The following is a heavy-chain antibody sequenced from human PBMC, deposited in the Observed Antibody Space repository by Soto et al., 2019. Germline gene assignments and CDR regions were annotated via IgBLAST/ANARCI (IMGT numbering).Heavy chain of an antibody. CDR1: GGSFSGYY. Sequence: SETLSLTCAVYGGSFSGYYWSWIRQPPGKGLEWIGEINHSGSTNYNPSLKSRVTISVDTSKNQFSLKLSSVTAADTAVYYCARGYSYYYDSSGWLHAYYFDCWGQGTLVTVSS. CDR3: ARGYSYYYDSSGWLHAYYFDC. D-gene: IGHD3-22*01. J-gene: IGHJ4*02. CDR2: INHSGST. V-gene: IGHV4-34*01.